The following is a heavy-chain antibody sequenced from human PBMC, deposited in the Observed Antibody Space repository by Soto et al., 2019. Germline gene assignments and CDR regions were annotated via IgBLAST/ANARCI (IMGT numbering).Heavy chain of an antibody. CDR3: ARSAISPYGGLIGPFDF. D-gene: IGHD3-16*02. Sequence: QVQLVQSGAEEKKPGASVKVSCETSGYRFTAYAIHWVRQAPGQRPEWMGWINAANGDTRYAQKFQTRLTITRDTSASTAYMELSSLRFEDTAVYYCARSAISPYGGLIGPFDFWGQGNLVAVSS. V-gene: IGHV1-3*05. CDR1: GYRFTAYA. CDR2: INAANGDT. J-gene: IGHJ4*02.